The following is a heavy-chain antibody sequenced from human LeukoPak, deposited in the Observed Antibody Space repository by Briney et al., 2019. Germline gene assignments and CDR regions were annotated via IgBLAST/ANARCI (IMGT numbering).Heavy chain of an antibody. J-gene: IGHJ6*02. CDR2: ISYDGSNK. D-gene: IGHD6-19*01. Sequence: GRSLRLSCAASGFTFSNYGMHWVRQAPGKGLEWVAVISYDGSNKYYGDSVKGRFTVSRDNSKNTLYLEMNNLRGEDSAVYYCAKGEEESSGWQYYHYYGLDVWGQGTTVTVSS. CDR1: GFTFSNYG. V-gene: IGHV3-30*18. CDR3: AKGEEESSGWQYYHYYGLDV.